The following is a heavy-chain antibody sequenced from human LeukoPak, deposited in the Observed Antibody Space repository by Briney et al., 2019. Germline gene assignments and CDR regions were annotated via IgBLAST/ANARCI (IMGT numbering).Heavy chain of an antibody. Sequence: SETLSLTCTVSGGSISSNNYYWGWIRQPPGKGLEWIGSIYYSGSTYYNPSLKSRFTISVDTSKNQFSLKLSSVTAADTAVFYCATSGWYLLPGIYWGQGTLVTVSS. CDR3: ATSGWYLLPGIY. V-gene: IGHV4-39*01. D-gene: IGHD6-19*01. J-gene: IGHJ4*02. CDR1: GGSISSNNYY. CDR2: IYYSGST.